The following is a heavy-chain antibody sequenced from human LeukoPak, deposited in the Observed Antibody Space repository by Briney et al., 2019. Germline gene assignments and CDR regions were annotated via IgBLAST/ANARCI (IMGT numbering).Heavy chain of an antibody. J-gene: IGHJ4*02. CDR1: GGSISSGDYY. V-gene: IGHV4-30-4*01. Sequence: SQTLSLTCTVSGGSISSGDYYCSWIRQPPGKGLEWMGYIYYSGSTYYNPSLKSRVTISVDTSKNQFSLKLSSVTAADTAVYYCARVRSACCGGDCHHIDYWGQGTLVTVSS. D-gene: IGHD2-21*02. CDR2: IYYSGST. CDR3: ARVRSACCGGDCHHIDY.